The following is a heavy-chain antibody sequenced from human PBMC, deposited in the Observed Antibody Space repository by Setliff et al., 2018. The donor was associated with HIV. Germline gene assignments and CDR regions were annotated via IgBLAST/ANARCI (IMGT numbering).Heavy chain of an antibody. J-gene: IGHJ6*03. V-gene: IGHV1-69*13. CDR3: ARRTIDYYYMDV. Sequence: ASVKVSCKASGGTFSSYAISWVRQAPGQGLEWMGGIIPIFGTANYAQKFQGRVTITADESTSTAYMELSSLRSEDTAVYYCARRTIDYYYMDVWGKGTTVTVSS. CDR2: IIPIFGTA. CDR1: GGTFSSYA.